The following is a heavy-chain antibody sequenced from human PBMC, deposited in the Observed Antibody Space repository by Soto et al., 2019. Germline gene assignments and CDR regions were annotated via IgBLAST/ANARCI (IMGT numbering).Heavy chain of an antibody. CDR2: ISGSGGST. Sequence: GGSLRLSCAASGFTFSSYAMSWVRQAPGKGLEWVSAISGSGGSTYYADSVKGRFTISRDNSKNTLYLQMNSLRAEDTAVYYCAKPDYDILTEAPFDYWGQGTLVTVSS. J-gene: IGHJ4*02. V-gene: IGHV3-23*01. CDR1: GFTFSSYA. CDR3: AKPDYDILTEAPFDY. D-gene: IGHD3-9*01.